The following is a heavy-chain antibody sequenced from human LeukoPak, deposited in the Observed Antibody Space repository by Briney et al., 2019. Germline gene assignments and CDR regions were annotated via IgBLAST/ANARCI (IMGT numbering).Heavy chain of an antibody. CDR3: ARSRGYSYAYGLDY. V-gene: IGHV3-23*01. J-gene: IGHJ4*02. D-gene: IGHD5-18*01. Sequence: GGSLRFSCAASGFTFSSYAMSWVRQAPGKGLEWVSVIGGGGGTTFHAASVKGRFTISRDNSKNTLYLQMNSLRFEDTAVYHCARSRGYSYAYGLDYWGQGTLVTVSS. CDR2: IGGGGGTT. CDR1: GFTFSSYA.